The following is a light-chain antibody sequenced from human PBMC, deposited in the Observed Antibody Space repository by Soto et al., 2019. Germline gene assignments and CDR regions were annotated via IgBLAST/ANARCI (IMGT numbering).Light chain of an antibody. CDR1: SSDVGGYNY. Sequence: QSALTQPASVSGSPGQSITISCTGTSSDVGGYNYVSWYQQHPGRAPKLMIYEVSNRPSGVSNRFSGSKSDNTASLTISGLQAEDEADYYCSSYTSSNPYVFGTGTKLTVL. V-gene: IGLV2-14*01. J-gene: IGLJ1*01. CDR3: SSYTSSNPYV. CDR2: EVS.